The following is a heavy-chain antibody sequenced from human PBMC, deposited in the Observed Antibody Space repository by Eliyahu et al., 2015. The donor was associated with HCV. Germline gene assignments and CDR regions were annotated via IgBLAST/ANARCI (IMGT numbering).Heavy chain of an antibody. CDR3: ARDADGDNDAFDI. D-gene: IGHD4-17*01. CDR1: GFTFSSYW. V-gene: IGHV3-74*01. Sequence: EVQVVESGGGLVQPGGSLRLSCAASGFTFSSYWMHWVRQAPGKGLVWVSRITSDGSRTWYADSVKGRFTISRDNARNTLYLQMNSLRGEDTAVYYCARDADGDNDAFDIWGQGTMVTVSS. J-gene: IGHJ3*02. CDR2: ITSDGSRT.